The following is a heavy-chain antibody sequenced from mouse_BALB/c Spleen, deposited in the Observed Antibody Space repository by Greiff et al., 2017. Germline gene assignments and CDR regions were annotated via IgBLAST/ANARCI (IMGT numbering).Heavy chain of an antibody. V-gene: IGHV1-63*02. D-gene: IGHD1-2*01. CDR3: ARFRDGYSWFAY. CDR2: IYPGGGYT. CDR1: GYTFTNYW. Sequence: VQLQQSGAELVRPGTSVKISCKASGYTFTNYWLGWVKQRPGHGLEWIGDIYPGGGYTNYNEKFKGKATLTADTSSSTAYMQLSSLTSEDSAVYFCARFRDGYSWFAYWGQGTLVTVSA. J-gene: IGHJ3*01.